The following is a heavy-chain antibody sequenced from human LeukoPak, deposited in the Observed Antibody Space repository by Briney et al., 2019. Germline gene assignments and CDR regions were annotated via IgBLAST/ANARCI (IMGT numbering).Heavy chain of an antibody. V-gene: IGHV1-69*16. CDR1: GGSFSSST. Sequence: SVKVSCKASGGSFSSSTLSWVRPGPGQGPEWMGGILPILGSATYAQKFQGRVTITTDESTNTAYMELRSLRSDDTAVFYCATGVRAIPIYYWGQGTLVTVSS. D-gene: IGHD2-21*01. CDR2: ILPILGSA. J-gene: IGHJ4*02. CDR3: ATGVRAIPIYY.